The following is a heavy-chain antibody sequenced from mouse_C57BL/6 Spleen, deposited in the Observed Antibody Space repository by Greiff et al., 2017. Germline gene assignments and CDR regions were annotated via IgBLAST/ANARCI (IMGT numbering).Heavy chain of an antibody. Sequence: EVKLVESGGGLVKPGGSLKLSCAASGFTFSDYGMHWVRQAPEKGLEWVAYISSGRSTIYYADKVKGRFTISRDNAKNTLLLQMTSLRSEDTAMYYCARKEILLLYFGVWGTGTTVTVSS. J-gene: IGHJ1*03. CDR3: ARKEILLLYFGV. CDR2: ISSGRSTI. CDR1: GFTFSDYG. V-gene: IGHV5-17*01.